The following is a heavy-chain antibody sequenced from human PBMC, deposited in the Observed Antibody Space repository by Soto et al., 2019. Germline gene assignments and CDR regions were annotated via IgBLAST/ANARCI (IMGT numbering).Heavy chain of an antibody. CDR1: GYSFPSQW. V-gene: IGHV5-51*01. CDR2: IYPADSDT. D-gene: IGHD3-10*01. J-gene: IGHJ6*02. CDR3: VRIPHSTTSYYGHSYGMDV. Sequence: PGESLKISCKGSGYSFPSQWIGWVRQTPGKGLEWMGSIYPADSDTRYSPSFQGQVIISADKSIRTAYLEWSSLKASDSAMYYCVRIPHSTTSYYGHSYGMDVWGQGTTVTVS.